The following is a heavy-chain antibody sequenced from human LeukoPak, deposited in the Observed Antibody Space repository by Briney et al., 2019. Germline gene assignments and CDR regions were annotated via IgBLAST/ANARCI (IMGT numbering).Heavy chain of an antibody. CDR2: INSDGSST. CDR3: AKASGYYSAHYYYMDV. CDR1: GFTFSSYW. D-gene: IGHD3-22*01. J-gene: IGHJ6*03. V-gene: IGHV3-74*01. Sequence: PGGSLRLSCAASGFTFSSYWMHWVRQAPGKGLVWVSRINSDGSSTSYADSVKGRFTISRDNSKNTLYLQMNSLRAEDRAVYYCAKASGYYSAHYYYMDVWGKGTTVTISS.